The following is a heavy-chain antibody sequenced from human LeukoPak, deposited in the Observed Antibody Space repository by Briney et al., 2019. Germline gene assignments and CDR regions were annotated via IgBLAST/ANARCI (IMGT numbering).Heavy chain of an antibody. CDR1: GFTFSSFD. D-gene: IGHD1-1*01. CDR2: IGTASDT. Sequence: GGSLRLSCAASGFTFSSFDMHWVRQPTGQGLEWVSTIGTASDTYYPGSVEGRFTLSRDNAKNSLYLQMNTLTAGDTAVYYCARGPPRGKYYYMDVWGKGTTVTVSS. CDR3: ARGPPRGKYYYMDV. J-gene: IGHJ6*03. V-gene: IGHV3-13*01.